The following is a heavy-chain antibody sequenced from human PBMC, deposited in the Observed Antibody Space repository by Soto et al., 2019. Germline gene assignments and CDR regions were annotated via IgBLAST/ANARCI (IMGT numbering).Heavy chain of an antibody. V-gene: IGHV3-74*01. CDR1: GFTFSDYW. D-gene: IGHD6-13*01. J-gene: IGHJ2*01. CDR2: IRGDGSST. Sequence: EVQLVESGGGLVQPGGSRRLSCAASGFTFSDYWMHWFRQAPGKGLVWVSRIRGDGSSTSHADSVKGRLTISRDNAKDTLYLQMNSLTVEDTAIYYCARVAVAAPRSWYFDLWGRGILVTVSS. CDR3: ARVAVAAPRSWYFDL.